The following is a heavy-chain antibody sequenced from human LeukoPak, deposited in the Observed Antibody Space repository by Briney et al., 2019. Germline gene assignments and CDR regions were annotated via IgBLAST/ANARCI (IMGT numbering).Heavy chain of an antibody. CDR3: ARDHNWGPDY. D-gene: IGHD7-27*01. Sequence: GASVKVSCQALGYTFTDHYFHWLRQAPGQGIEWMGWIHPGRGDTNIAQKFQGRVSLTRDMSISTAYMELSRLTCGDTAVYYCARDHNWGPDYWGQGTLVSVSS. CDR2: IHPGRGDT. V-gene: IGHV1-2*02. J-gene: IGHJ4*02. CDR1: GYTFTDHY.